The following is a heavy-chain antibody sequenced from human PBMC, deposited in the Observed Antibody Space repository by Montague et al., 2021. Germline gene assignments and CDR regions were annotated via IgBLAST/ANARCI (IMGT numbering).Heavy chain of an antibody. CDR2: ISYDGGNK. D-gene: IGHD3-22*01. CDR1: GFPFSSYA. Sequence: SLRLSCAASGFPFSSYAMHWVRRAPGKGLEWVAVISYDGGNKYYADSVKGRFTISRDNFKNTLYVQMNSLRPEDTAVYYCARDQVGDSSGTGFDYWGQGTLVTVSS. J-gene: IGHJ4*02. V-gene: IGHV3-30-3*01. CDR3: ARDQVGDSSGTGFDY.